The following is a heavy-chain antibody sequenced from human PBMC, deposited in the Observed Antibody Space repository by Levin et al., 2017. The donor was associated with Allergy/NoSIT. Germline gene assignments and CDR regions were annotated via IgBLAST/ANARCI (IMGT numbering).Heavy chain of an antibody. V-gene: IGHV3-30-3*01. Sequence: GGSLRLSCAASGFTFSSFAMHWVRQAPGKGLEWVAVISYDGSNKYYADSVKGRFTISRDNSKNTLYLQMNSLRAEDTAVYYCARGAGGSSSSYWIYYYYDYMDVWGKGTTVTVSS. D-gene: IGHD6-6*01. CDR3: ARGAGGSSSSYWIYYYYDYMDV. J-gene: IGHJ6*03. CDR1: GFTFSSFA. CDR2: ISYDGSNK.